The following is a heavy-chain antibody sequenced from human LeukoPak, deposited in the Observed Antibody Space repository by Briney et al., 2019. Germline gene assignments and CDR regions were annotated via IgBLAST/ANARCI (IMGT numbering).Heavy chain of an antibody. CDR3: ARLTVCFDY. CDR2: IYYSGST. Sequence: SETLSLTCTVSGGSISSYYWSWIRQPPGKGLEWIGSIYYSGSTYYNPSLKSRVTISVDTSKNQFSLKLSSVTAADTAVYYCARLTVCFDYWGQGTLVTVSS. CDR1: GGSISSYY. J-gene: IGHJ4*02. D-gene: IGHD1-20*01. V-gene: IGHV4-59*12.